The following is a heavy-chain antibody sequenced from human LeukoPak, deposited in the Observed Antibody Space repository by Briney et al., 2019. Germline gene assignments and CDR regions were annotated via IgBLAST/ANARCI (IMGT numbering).Heavy chain of an antibody. CDR1: GFTLSSYW. D-gene: IGHD2-2*03. Sequence: GGSLRLSCAASGFTLSSYWMSWVRQAPGKGLEWVANIKQDGSEKYYVDSVKGRFTISRDNAKNSLYLQMNSLRAEDTAVYYCARDLQSGYCSSTSCQGYWGQGTLVTVSS. CDR2: IKQDGSEK. V-gene: IGHV3-7*01. CDR3: ARDLQSGYCSSTSCQGY. J-gene: IGHJ4*02.